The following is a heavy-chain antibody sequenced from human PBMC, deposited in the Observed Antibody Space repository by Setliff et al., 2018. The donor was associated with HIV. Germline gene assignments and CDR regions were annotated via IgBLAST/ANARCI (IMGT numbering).Heavy chain of an antibody. V-gene: IGHV4-61*01. J-gene: IGHJ4*02. CDR2: IYYSGIT. CDR3: ARDPPGYGDSNDY. CDR1: GCSVGSGSYY. D-gene: IGHD4-17*01. Sequence: SETLSLTCTVSGCSVGSGSYYWSWIRQSPGKGLEWIGYIYYSGITTYNPSLKSRVTISIDTSKNQFSLRLHSVTAADTAVYYCARDPPGYGDSNDYWGQGTLVTVSS.